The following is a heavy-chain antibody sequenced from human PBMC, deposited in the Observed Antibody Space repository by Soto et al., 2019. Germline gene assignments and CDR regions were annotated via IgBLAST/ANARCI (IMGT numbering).Heavy chain of an antibody. Sequence: SVKVSCKASGGTFSNHAINWVRQAPGQGLEWMGRIIPIFTTTNYAQKFQGRVTITADESTITAYMELGSLKHDDTAVYYCAREVAADGTFREDVFDIWGQGTLVTVSS. CDR2: IIPIFTTT. D-gene: IGHD6-13*01. V-gene: IGHV1-69*13. CDR1: GGTFSNHA. CDR3: AREVAADGTFREDVFDI. J-gene: IGHJ3*02.